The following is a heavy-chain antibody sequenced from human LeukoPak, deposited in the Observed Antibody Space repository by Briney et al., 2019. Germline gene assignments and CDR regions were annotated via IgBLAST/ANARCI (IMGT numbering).Heavy chain of an antibody. V-gene: IGHV4-39*01. D-gene: IGHD5-24*01. J-gene: IGHJ4*02. CDR3: ARLLATLSGGFDY. Sequence: SETLSLTCTVSGGSISSSSYYWGWIRQPPGKGLEWIGSLYYSGSTYYNPSLKSRVTISVDTSKNQFSLKLISVTAADTAVYYCARLLATLSGGFDYWGQGTLVTVSS. CDR1: GGSISSSSYY. CDR2: LYYSGST.